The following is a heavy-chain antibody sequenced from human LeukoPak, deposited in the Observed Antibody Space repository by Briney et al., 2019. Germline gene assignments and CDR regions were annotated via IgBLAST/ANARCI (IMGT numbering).Heavy chain of an antibody. CDR2: IYYSGST. D-gene: IGHD3-10*01. V-gene: IGHV4-39*01. Sequence: SETLSLTCTVSGGSISSSSYYWGWIRQPPGKGLEWIGSIYYSGSTYYNPSLKSRVTISVDTSKNQFSLKVSSVTAADTAVYYCARLTHYDSGSPHRLDYWGQGTLVTVSS. CDR1: GGSISSSSYY. CDR3: ARLTHYDSGSPHRLDY. J-gene: IGHJ4*02.